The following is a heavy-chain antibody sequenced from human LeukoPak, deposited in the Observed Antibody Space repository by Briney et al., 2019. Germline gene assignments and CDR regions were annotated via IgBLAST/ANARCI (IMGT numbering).Heavy chain of an antibody. D-gene: IGHD1-26*01. CDR1: GFTFSNFA. Sequence: GGSLRLPCVGSGFTFSNFAMSWVRQAPGKGLEWVSAITGSGDRTYSADSVKGRFTISRDNSKNTLYLQMNSLRAEDAAVYYCAKEWDTFDYWGQGTLVTVSS. CDR2: ITGSGDRT. CDR3: AKEWDTFDY. V-gene: IGHV3-23*01. J-gene: IGHJ4*02.